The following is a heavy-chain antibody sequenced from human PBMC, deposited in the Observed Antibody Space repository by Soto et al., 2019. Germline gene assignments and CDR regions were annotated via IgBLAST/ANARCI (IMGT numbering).Heavy chain of an antibody. D-gene: IGHD3-3*01. CDR1: GFTFSSYG. J-gene: IGHJ4*02. CDR2: ISYDGSNK. CDR3: AKDLRAYDFWSGYYDY. V-gene: IGHV3-30*18. Sequence: GGSLRLSCAASGFTFSSYGMHWVRQAPDKGLEWVAVISYDGSNKYYADSVKGRFTISRDNSKNTLYLQMNSLRAEDTAVYYCAKDLRAYDFWSGYYDYWGQGTLVTVSS.